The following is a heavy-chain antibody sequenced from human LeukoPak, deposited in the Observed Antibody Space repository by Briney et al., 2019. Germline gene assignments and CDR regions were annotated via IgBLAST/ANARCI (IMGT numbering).Heavy chain of an antibody. CDR3: ASPAHLYCSSTSCPDYYGMDV. V-gene: IGHV4-31*03. J-gene: IGHJ6*02. D-gene: IGHD2-2*01. CDR2: IYYSGST. CDR1: GGSISSGGYY. Sequence: SETLSLTCTVSGGSISSGGYYWSWIRQHPGKGLEWIGYIYYSGSTYYNPSLKSRVTISVDTSKNQFSLKLSSVTAADTAVYYCASPAHLYCSSTSCPDYYGMDVWGQGTTVTVSS.